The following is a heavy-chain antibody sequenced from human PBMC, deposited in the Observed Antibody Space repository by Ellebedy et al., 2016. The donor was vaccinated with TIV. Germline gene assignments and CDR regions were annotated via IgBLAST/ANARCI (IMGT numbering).Heavy chain of an antibody. D-gene: IGHD2-21*02. CDR2: IVVGSGNT. CDR3: AAPFDCGGDCTVGMDV. Sequence: AASVKVSCKASGFTFTSSAMQWVRQARGQRLEWIGWIVVGSGNTNYAQKFQERVTITRDMSTSTAYMGLSSLRSEDTAVYYCAAPFDCGGDCTVGMDVWGQGTTVTVSS. V-gene: IGHV1-58*02. CDR1: GFTFTSSA. J-gene: IGHJ6*02.